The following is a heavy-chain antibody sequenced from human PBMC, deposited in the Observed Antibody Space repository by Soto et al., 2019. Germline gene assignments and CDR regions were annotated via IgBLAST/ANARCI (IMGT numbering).Heavy chain of an antibody. CDR1: GFSFSSQA. CDR2: LSGSGGTT. Sequence: PGGSLRLSCVASGFSFSSQAMHWVRQTPGKGLEWVSTLSGSGGTTYYADSVKGQFTISRDNSKSTLYLQMNSLRAEDTAVYYCANSIAVAGMTPPYWGQGTLVTVSS. V-gene: IGHV3-23*01. D-gene: IGHD6-19*01. CDR3: ANSIAVAGMTPPY. J-gene: IGHJ4*02.